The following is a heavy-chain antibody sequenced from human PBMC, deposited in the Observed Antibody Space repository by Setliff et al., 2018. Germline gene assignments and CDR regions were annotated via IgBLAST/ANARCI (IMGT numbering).Heavy chain of an antibody. CDR1: GGSISSGSDY. V-gene: IGHV4-61*09. Sequence: PSETLSLTCSVSGGSISSGSDYWTWIRQPAGKGLEWIGHIYTSGSTNYNPSLKSRVTISVDASKNQLSLNLRSVAAADTAIYYCARHTAVNISPSGLGYWYIDVWAGGTPVTVSS. J-gene: IGHJ6*03. CDR2: IYTSGST. CDR3: ARHTAVNISPSGLGYWYIDV. D-gene: IGHD3-9*01.